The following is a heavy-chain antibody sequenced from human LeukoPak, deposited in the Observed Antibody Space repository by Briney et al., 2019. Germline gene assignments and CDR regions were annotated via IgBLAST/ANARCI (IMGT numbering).Heavy chain of an antibody. J-gene: IGHJ4*02. CDR2: INPNSGGT. D-gene: IGHD6-13*01. CDR3: ARVRFQGVSAAGGYFDY. V-gene: IGHV1-2*02. CDR1: GYTFTGYY. Sequence: GASVKVSCKASGYTFTGYYIHWVRQAPGQGLEWMGWINPNSGGTNYAQKFQGRVTMTRDTSISTAYMELSRLRSDDTAVYYCARVRFQGVSAAGGYFDYWGQGTLVTVSS.